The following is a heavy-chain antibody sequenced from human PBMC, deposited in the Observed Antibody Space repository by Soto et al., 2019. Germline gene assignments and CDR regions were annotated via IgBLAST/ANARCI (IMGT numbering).Heavy chain of an antibody. Sequence: QVQLVQSGAEVKKPGSSVKVSCKASGGTFSSYTISWVRQAPGQGLEWMGRIIPILGIANYAQKFQGRVTITADQSTSTAYMELSSLRSEDTAVYYCASGRSSRGIDYWGQGTLVTVSS. CDR3: ASGRSSRGIDY. J-gene: IGHJ4*02. CDR1: GGTFSSYT. V-gene: IGHV1-69*02. CDR2: IIPILGIA. D-gene: IGHD6-13*01.